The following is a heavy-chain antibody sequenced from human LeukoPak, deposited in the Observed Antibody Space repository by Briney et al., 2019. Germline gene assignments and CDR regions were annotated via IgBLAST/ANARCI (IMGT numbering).Heavy chain of an antibody. D-gene: IGHD2-15*01. V-gene: IGHV1-69*02. CDR3: ARSGVVVAAQHFDY. CDR1: GYTFTSYY. CDR2: IIPILGIA. Sequence: ASVKVSCKASGYTFTSYYMHWVRQAPGQGLEWMGRIIPILGIANYAQKFQGRVTITADKSTSTAYMELSSLRSEDTAVYYCARSGVVVAAQHFDYWGQGTLVTVSS. J-gene: IGHJ4*02.